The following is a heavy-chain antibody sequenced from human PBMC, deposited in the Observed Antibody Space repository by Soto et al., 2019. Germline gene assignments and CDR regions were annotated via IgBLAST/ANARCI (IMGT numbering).Heavy chain of an antibody. D-gene: IGHD3-3*01. Sequence: SVKVSCKASGFTFTSSAVQWVRQAPGQRLEWIGWIVVGSGNTRYAQKFQERVTMTRDMSTSTAYMELSSLRSEDTAVYYCAAEAPVLRFLEGSYYNYYGMDVWGQGTTVTVSS. V-gene: IGHV1-58*01. J-gene: IGHJ6*02. CDR2: IVVGSGNT. CDR3: AAEAPVLRFLEGSYYNYYGMDV. CDR1: GFTFTSSA.